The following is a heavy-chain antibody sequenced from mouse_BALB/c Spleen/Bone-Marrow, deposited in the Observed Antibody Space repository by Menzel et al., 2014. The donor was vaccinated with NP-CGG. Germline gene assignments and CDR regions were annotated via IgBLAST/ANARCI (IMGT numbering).Heavy chain of an antibody. Sequence: VQLQQSGPQVVRPGASVKISCKASGYSFTSYWMHWVKQRPGQGLEWIGMIDPSDSETRLNQKFKDKATLTVDKSSSTAYMQLSSPTSGDSAVYYCARVGLRLPYYFDYWGQGTTLTVSS. V-gene: IGHV1S126*01. D-gene: IGHD1-2*01. J-gene: IGHJ2*01. CDR3: ARVGLRLPYYFDY. CDR1: GYSFTSYW. CDR2: IDPSDSET.